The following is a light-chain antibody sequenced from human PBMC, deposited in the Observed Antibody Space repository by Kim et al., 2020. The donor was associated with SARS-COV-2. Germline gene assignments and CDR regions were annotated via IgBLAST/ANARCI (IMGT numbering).Light chain of an antibody. J-gene: IGLJ2*01. Sequence: AVKLTCTLSSGHSNYAIAWHQQQPEKGPRYLMRLNSDGSHSKGDGIPDRFSGSRSGAERYLTISSLQSEDEADYYCQTWGTGIVVFGGGTQLTVL. V-gene: IGLV4-69*02. CDR1: SGHSNYA. CDR2: LNSDGSH. CDR3: QTWGTGIVV.